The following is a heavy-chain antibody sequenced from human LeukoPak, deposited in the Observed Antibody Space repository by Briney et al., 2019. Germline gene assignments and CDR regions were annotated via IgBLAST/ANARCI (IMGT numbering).Heavy chain of an antibody. CDR1: GFTFSSYS. CDR3: AKSGSSSWSHFDY. D-gene: IGHD6-13*01. V-gene: IGHV3-23*01. Sequence: GGSLRLSCAASGFTFSSYSMNWVRQAPGKGLEWVSVISGGGVSTYYADSVKGRFTISRDNSKNTLYLQMNGLRAEDTAVYYCAKSGSSSWSHFDYWGQGTLVTVSS. J-gene: IGHJ4*02. CDR2: ISGGGVST.